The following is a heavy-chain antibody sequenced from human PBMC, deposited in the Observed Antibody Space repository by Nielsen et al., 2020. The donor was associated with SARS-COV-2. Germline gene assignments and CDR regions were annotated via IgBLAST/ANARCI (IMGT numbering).Heavy chain of an antibody. CDR1: GFSLSTSGMC. V-gene: IGHV2-70*01. CDR2: IDWDDDK. D-gene: IGHD3-3*01. J-gene: IGHJ6*02. Sequence: SGPTLVKPTQTLTLTCTFSGFSLSTSGMCVSWIRQPPGKALEWLALIDWDDDKYYSTSLKTRLTISKDTSKNQVVLTMTNMDPVDTATYYCARITYFWGRFYGMDVWGQGTTVTVSS. CDR3: ARITYFWGRFYGMDV.